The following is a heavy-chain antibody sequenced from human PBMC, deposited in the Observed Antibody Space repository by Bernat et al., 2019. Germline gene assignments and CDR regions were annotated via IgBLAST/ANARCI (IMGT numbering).Heavy chain of an antibody. Sequence: QVQLVQSGAEVKKPGASVKVSCKASGYTFTSYGISWVRQAPGQGLEWMGWISAYNGNTNYAQKLQGRVTMTTDTTTSTAYMGLRSLGSDGTAGDYCAGDCSGGNCYPDQYYFGYWGQGTLVTVSS. CDR3: AGDCSGGNCYPDQYYFGY. D-gene: IGHD2-15*01. J-gene: IGHJ4*02. CDR1: GYTFTSYG. CDR2: ISAYNGNT. V-gene: IGHV1-18*01.